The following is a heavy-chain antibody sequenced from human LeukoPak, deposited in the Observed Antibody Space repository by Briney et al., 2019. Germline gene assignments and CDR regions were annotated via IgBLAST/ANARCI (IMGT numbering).Heavy chain of an antibody. CDR3: ARFRVGATGWDYYMDV. CDR2: INPTSGGT. V-gene: IGHV1-2*02. D-gene: IGHD1-26*01. CDR1: GYNFNDYY. Sequence: ASVKVSCKTSGYNFNDYYIHWVRQALGQGLEWMGWINPTSGGTKYAQKFQDRVTMTRDTSISTAYMELSNLRSDDTAIYYCARFRVGATGWDYYMDVWGKGTTVTVS. J-gene: IGHJ6*03.